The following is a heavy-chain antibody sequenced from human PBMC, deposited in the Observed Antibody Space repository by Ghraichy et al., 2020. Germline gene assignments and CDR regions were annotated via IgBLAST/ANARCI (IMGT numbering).Heavy chain of an antibody. J-gene: IGHJ4*02. V-gene: IGHV3-9*01. CDR1: GFTFDDYA. CDR2: ISWNSGSI. CDR3: AKGGFFGVVTYFDY. Sequence: GGSLRLSCAASGFTFDDYAMHWVRQAPGKGLEWVSGISWNSGSIGYADSVKGRFTISRDNAKNSLYLQMNSLRAEDTALYYCAKGGFFGVVTYFDYWGQGTLVTVSS. D-gene: IGHD3-3*01.